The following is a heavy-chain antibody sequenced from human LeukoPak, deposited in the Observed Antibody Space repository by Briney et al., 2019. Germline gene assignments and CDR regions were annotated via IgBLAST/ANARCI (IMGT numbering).Heavy chain of an antibody. D-gene: IGHD1-1*01. CDR2: ISSSSSYI. J-gene: IGHJ4*02. CDR3: ARDQNNWNEKEY. V-gene: IGHV3-21*01. Sequence: GGSLRLSCAASGFTFSSYSMNWVRQAPGKGLEWVSSISSSSSYIYYADSVKGRFTISRDNAKNSLYLQMNSLRAEDTAVYYCARDQNNWNEKEYWGQGTLVTVSS. CDR1: GFTFSSYS.